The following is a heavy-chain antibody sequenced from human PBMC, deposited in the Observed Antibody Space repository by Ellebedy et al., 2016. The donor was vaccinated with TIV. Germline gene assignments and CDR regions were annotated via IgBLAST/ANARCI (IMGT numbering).Heavy chain of an antibody. Sequence: ASVKVSXXASGYTFTSYAMHWVRQAPGQRLEWMGWINAGNGNTNYAQKLQGRVTMTTDTSTSTAYMELRSLRSDDTAVYYCAREVAGPTNWFDPWGQGTLVTVSS. J-gene: IGHJ5*02. CDR1: GYTFTSYA. D-gene: IGHD6-19*01. CDR3: AREVAGPTNWFDP. V-gene: IGHV1-3*01. CDR2: INAGNGNT.